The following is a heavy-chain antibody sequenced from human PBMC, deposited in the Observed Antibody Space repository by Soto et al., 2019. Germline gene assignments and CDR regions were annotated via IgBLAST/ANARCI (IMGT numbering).Heavy chain of an antibody. CDR2: ITRDGYNK. Sequence: QVQLVESGGGVVQPGRSLRLSCAGSGFIFKNYVLNWVRQAPGKGLEWVASITRDGYNKYYADSVKGRFTISRDNSRDTLSLQMTALTIEDSSVYYCTKSSGGSSSVGMDYWGQGTRVTVSS. D-gene: IGHD6-6*01. CDR1: GFIFKNYV. V-gene: IGHV3-30*18. CDR3: TKSSGGSSSVGMDY. J-gene: IGHJ4*02.